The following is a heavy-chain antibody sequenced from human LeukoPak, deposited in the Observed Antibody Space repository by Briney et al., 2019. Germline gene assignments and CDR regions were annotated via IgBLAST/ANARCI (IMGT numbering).Heavy chain of an antibody. CDR2: IYWDDDK. CDR3: AHRREVKFPHCSSTSCYIAVAGNFDY. V-gene: IGHV2-5*02. Sequence: SGPTLVNPTQTLTLTCTFSGFSLSTSGVGVGWIRQPPGKALEWLALIYWDDDKRYSPSLKSRLTITKDTSKNQVVLTMTNMDPVDTATYYCAHRREVKFPHCSSTSCYIAVAGNFDYWGQGTLVTVSS. CDR1: GFSLSTSGVG. J-gene: IGHJ4*02. D-gene: IGHD2-2*02.